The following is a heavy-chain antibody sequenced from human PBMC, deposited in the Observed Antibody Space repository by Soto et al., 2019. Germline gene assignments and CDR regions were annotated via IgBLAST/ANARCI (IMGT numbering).Heavy chain of an antibody. CDR1: GFTFSSYG. D-gene: IGHD2-15*01. CDR3: ARGGPDIVVVVAANPFDY. Sequence: QVQLVESGGGVVQPGRSLRLSCAASGFTFSSYGMHWVRQAPGKGLEWVAVIWYDGSNKYYADSVKGRFTISRDNSKNTLYLQMNSLRAEDTAVYYCARGGPDIVVVVAANPFDYWGQGTLVTVSS. V-gene: IGHV3-33*01. CDR2: IWYDGSNK. J-gene: IGHJ4*02.